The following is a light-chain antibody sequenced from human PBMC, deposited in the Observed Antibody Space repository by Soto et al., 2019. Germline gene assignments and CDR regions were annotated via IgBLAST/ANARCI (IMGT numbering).Light chain of an antibody. J-gene: IGKJ4*02. CDR2: GAS. Sequence: EIVMTQSPATLSVSPGERATLSCRASHSVSSNLAWYQQKPGQAPSLLIYGASTRATGIPARFSGSGSGTEFTLTISRLQSEDFAEYYCQQYNNEGTFGEATNVDI. V-gene: IGKV3-15*01. CDR3: QQYNNEGT. CDR1: HSVSSN.